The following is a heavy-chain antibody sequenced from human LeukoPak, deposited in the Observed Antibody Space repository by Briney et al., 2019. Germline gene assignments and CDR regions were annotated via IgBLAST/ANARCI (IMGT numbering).Heavy chain of an antibody. CDR1: GGSISSGGYY. V-gene: IGHV4-30-2*01. CDR2: IYHSGST. Sequence: SETLSLTCTVSGGSISSGGYYWSWIRQPPGKGLEWIGYIYHSGSTYYNPSLKSRVTISVDRSKNQFSLKLSSVTAADTAVYYCARPSGRRGSYYFDYWGQGTLVTVSS. J-gene: IGHJ4*02. CDR3: ARPSGRRGSYYFDY. D-gene: IGHD3-10*01.